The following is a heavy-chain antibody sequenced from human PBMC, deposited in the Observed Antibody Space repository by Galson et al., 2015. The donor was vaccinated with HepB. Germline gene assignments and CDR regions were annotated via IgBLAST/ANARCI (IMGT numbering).Heavy chain of an antibody. CDR1: GFSLSTSGVG. Sequence: PALVKPTQTLTLTCTFSGFSLSTSGVGVGWIRQPPGKALEWLALIYWDDDKRYSPSLKSRLTITKDTSKNQVVLTMTNMDPVDTATYYCARPNSGYEPYYYFDYWGQGTLVTVSS. D-gene: IGHD5-12*01. CDR3: ARPNSGYEPYYYFDY. J-gene: IGHJ4*02. V-gene: IGHV2-5*02. CDR2: IYWDDDK.